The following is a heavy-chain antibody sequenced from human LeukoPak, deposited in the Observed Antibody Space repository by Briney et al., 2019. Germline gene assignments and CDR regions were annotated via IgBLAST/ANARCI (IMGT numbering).Heavy chain of an antibody. V-gene: IGHV1-3*03. CDR3: ARALYGDYFPYFDY. CDR2: INAGNGNT. Sequence: ASVKVSCKASGYTFTGYYMHWVRQAPGQGLEWMGWINAGNGNTKYSQEFQGRVTITRDTSASTAYMELSSLRSEDMAVYYCARALYGDYFPYFDYWGQGTLVTVSS. J-gene: IGHJ4*02. D-gene: IGHD4-17*01. CDR1: GYTFTGYY.